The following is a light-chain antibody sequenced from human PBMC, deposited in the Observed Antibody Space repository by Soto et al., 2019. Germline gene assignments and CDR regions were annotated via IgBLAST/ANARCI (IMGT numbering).Light chain of an antibody. CDR1: QSISSY. Sequence: DIQMTQSPSSLSASVGDRVTITCRASQSISSYLNWYQQKPGKAPKLLIYAASSLQSGVPSRFSGSGSGTDFTLTISSLQPEDSASYYCQQYYNSVLTFGGGTKVDI. J-gene: IGKJ4*01. CDR3: QQYYNSVLT. CDR2: AAS. V-gene: IGKV1-39*01.